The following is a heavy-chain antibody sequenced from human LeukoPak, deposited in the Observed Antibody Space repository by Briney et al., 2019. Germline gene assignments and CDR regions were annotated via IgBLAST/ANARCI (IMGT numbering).Heavy chain of an antibody. Sequence: GGSLRLSCAASGLIVSSNFMSWVRLAPGKGLEWVSIIQGGGKTYYTDSVKGRFTISRDNSKNTLYLQMNSLRPDDTGVYYCASRDKGYYYGMDVWGQGTTVTVSS. CDR1: GLIVSSNF. V-gene: IGHV3-66*01. CDR2: IQGGGKT. D-gene: IGHD5-24*01. J-gene: IGHJ6*02. CDR3: ASRDKGYYYGMDV.